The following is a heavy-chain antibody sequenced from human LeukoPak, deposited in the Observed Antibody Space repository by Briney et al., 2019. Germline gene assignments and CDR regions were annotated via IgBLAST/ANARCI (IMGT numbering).Heavy chain of an antibody. Sequence: GGSLRLSCEGSGFSFSSYWMTWVRQSPGKGPEWVANIRQDESEKYTVDSVKGRFTISRDNAKNSVYLHMNSLRAEDTALYYCARLSAYYYGSFFYYYMDVWGKGTTVTVSS. D-gene: IGHD3-10*01. CDR2: IRQDESEK. CDR1: GFSFSSYW. J-gene: IGHJ6*03. V-gene: IGHV3-7*01. CDR3: ARLSAYYYGSFFYYYMDV.